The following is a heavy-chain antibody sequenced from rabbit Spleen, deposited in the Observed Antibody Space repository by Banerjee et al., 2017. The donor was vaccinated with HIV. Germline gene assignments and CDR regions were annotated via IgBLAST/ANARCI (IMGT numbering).Heavy chain of an antibody. CDR2: INSFTGRP. CDR3: ARDLAGAVGWNFDL. J-gene: IGHJ4*01. Sequence: QEQLVESGGGLVQPEGSLTLTCTASGFSFSSSYYICWVRQAPGKGLEWIASINSFTGRPVYASWAKGRFTISKASWTTVTLQMISLTDADTARYFCARDLAGAVGWNFDLWGQGTLVTVS. CDR1: GFSFSSSYY. V-gene: IGHV1S45*01. D-gene: IGHD4-1*01.